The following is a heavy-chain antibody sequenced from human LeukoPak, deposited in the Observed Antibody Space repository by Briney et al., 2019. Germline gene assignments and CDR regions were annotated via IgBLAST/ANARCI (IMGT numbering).Heavy chain of an antibody. D-gene: IGHD6-13*01. CDR3: ARGYSSSWYGWFDP. V-gene: IGHV4-31*03. Sequence: NPSETLSLTCTVSGGSISSGGYYWSWIRQYPGKGLEWIGYIYYSGSTYYNPSLKSRVTISVDTSKNQFSLKLSSVTAADTAVYYCARGYSSSWYGWFDPWGQGTLVTVSS. CDR1: GGSISSGGYY. J-gene: IGHJ5*02. CDR2: IYYSGST.